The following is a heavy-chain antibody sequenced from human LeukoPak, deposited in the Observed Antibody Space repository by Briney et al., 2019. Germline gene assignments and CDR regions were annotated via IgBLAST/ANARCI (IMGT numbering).Heavy chain of an antibody. CDR2: INQDGSEK. CDR3: ARGGTYRFDY. Sequence: GGSLRLSCAASGFTFSSYEMSWVRQAPGKGLEWVANINQDGSEKFYLDSVKGRFTISRDNSKNSLYLQMNSLRAEDTAVYYCARGGTYRFDYWGQGTLVTVSS. D-gene: IGHD1-26*01. V-gene: IGHV3-7*01. J-gene: IGHJ4*02. CDR1: GFTFSSYE.